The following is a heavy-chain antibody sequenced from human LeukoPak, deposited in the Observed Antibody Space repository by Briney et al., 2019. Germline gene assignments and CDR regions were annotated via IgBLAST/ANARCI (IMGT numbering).Heavy chain of an antibody. Sequence: GGSLRLSCAASGFIFSSYWVSWVRQAPGKGLEWVANIKHDGSEKYYVDSVKGRFTISVDSAKRSLYLQMNSLKDEDTAVYYCARDPHWGAGYFDFWGQGALVTVSS. J-gene: IGHJ4*02. CDR2: IKHDGSEK. D-gene: IGHD1-26*01. CDR1: GFIFSSYW. CDR3: ARDPHWGAGYFDF. V-gene: IGHV3-7*01.